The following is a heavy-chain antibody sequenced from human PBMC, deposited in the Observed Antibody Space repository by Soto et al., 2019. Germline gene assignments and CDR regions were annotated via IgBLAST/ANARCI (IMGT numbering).Heavy chain of an antibody. Sequence: PSETLSLTCAVYGGSFSGYYWSWIRQPPGKGLEWIGEINHSGSTNYNPSLKSRVTISVDTSKNQSSLKLSSVTAADTAVYYCARGWLSSSRVDYWGQGTLVTVSS. CDR2: INHSGST. V-gene: IGHV4-34*01. D-gene: IGHD6-13*01. CDR1: GGSFSGYY. J-gene: IGHJ4*02. CDR3: ARGWLSSSRVDY.